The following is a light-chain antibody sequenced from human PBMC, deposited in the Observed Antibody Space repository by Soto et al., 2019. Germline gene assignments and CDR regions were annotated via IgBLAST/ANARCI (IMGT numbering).Light chain of an antibody. CDR1: QSISSS. V-gene: IGKV1-5*03. CDR3: HQYNRFPYT. CDR2: WAS. Sequence: DIQMTQSPSTLSASVGDRVIIACRASQSISSSLAWYQQKPGKAPNLLIYWASSLESGVPSRFSGSGSGTEFPLTISSLQPDDFATYYCHQYNRFPYTFGQGTKLEIK. J-gene: IGKJ2*01.